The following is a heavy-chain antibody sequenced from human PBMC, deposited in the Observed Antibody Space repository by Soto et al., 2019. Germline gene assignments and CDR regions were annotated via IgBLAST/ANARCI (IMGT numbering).Heavy chain of an antibody. V-gene: IGHV4-59*11. D-gene: IGHD6-13*01. Sequence: SETLSLTCTVSGASISDRYWSWLRQSSGKGPEWIGYVYHSGATNYNPSLETRVTISLDSSKNQVSLKLNSVTAADTAVYYCATRPPGATWYGVFDYWSQGTLVTVSS. CDR2: VYHSGAT. CDR1: GASISDRY. CDR3: ATRPPGATWYGVFDY. J-gene: IGHJ4*02.